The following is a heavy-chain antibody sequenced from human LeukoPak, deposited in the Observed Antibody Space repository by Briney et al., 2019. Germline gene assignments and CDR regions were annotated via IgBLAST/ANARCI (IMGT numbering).Heavy chain of an antibody. D-gene: IGHD2-2*01. CDR3: ARGHTIKGFDH. Sequence: ASVKVSCKASGGTFSSYAISWVRQAPGQGLEWMGWINPNSGGTNYAQKFQGRVTMTRDTSISTAYMELSGLRSDDTAVYYCARGHTIKGFDHWGQGTLVSVSS. V-gene: IGHV1-2*02. J-gene: IGHJ4*02. CDR1: GGTFSSYA. CDR2: INPNSGGT.